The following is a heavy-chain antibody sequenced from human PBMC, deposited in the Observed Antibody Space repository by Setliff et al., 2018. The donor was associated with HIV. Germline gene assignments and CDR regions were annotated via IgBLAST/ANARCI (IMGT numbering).Heavy chain of an antibody. CDR3: AKKTAAYTSGSWLHY. J-gene: IGHJ4*02. D-gene: IGHD3-10*01. CDR1: GFTFSSYA. Sequence: GGSLSLSCASSGFTFSSYAMTWVRQAPGKGLECVAVISGSGGDTYYADSVKGRFVISREKSKSTLYLQMNSLRAEDTAVYYCAKKTAAYTSGSWLHYWGQGTLVTVSS. V-gene: IGHV3-23*01. CDR2: ISGSGGDT.